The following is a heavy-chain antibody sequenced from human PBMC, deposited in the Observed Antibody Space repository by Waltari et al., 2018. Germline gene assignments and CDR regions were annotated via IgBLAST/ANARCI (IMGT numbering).Heavy chain of an antibody. CDR1: GVTCGGQN. CDR3: VRSLYINYGREGFEE. Sequence: EDVGGYLVPPGGSLRLSCGGPGVTCGGQNINWVRQTPGKGLEWISHISPAGYDNLYAASVKGRFTISRDSAKSVFLEMSRLRAEDTGVYYCVRSLYINYGREGFEEWGPGTMVTVFS. D-gene: IGHD3-16*01. J-gene: IGHJ3*01. CDR2: ISPAGYDN. V-gene: IGHV3-48*03.